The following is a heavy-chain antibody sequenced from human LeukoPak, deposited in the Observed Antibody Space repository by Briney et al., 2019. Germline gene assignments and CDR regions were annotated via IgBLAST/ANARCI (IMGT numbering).Heavy chain of an antibody. CDR1: GFTFSSYA. Sequence: GGSLRLSCAASGFTFSSYAMHWVRQAPGKGLEWVAVISYDGSNKYYADSVKGRFTISRDNFKNTLYLQMNSLRAEDTAVYYCARDGYCSGGSCYGAFDIWGQGTMVTVSS. CDR3: ARDGYCSGGSCYGAFDI. CDR2: ISYDGSNK. V-gene: IGHV3-30*04. D-gene: IGHD2-15*01. J-gene: IGHJ3*02.